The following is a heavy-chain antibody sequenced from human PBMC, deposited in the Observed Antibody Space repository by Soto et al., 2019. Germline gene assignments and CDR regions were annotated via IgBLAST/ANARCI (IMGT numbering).Heavy chain of an antibody. V-gene: IGHV1-46*01. CDR3: ARGSVAGRRFDY. Sequence: QVQLVQSGAEVEKPGASMKVSCKSSGYTFTSYYIHWVRRAPGQGLELMGIINPSGGSTSYAQKFQGRVTMTRDTSTSTVYMELSSLRSEDTAVYYCARGSVAGRRFDYWGQGTLVTVSS. D-gene: IGHD6-19*01. J-gene: IGHJ4*02. CDR1: GYTFTSYY. CDR2: INPSGGST.